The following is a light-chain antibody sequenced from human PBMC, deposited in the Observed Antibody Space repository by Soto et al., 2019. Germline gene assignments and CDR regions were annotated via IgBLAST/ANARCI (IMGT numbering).Light chain of an antibody. Sequence: DIQLTQSPSFLSASVGDRVTITCRASQDTRSYLAWYQQKPANAPKLLIYVASTLQSGVPSRFSGSGSGTEFTLTISRLQPEDFATYYCQQHNSYPLTFGPGTKVEIK. CDR1: QDTRSY. CDR2: VAS. J-gene: IGKJ3*01. CDR3: QQHNSYPLT. V-gene: IGKV1-9*01.